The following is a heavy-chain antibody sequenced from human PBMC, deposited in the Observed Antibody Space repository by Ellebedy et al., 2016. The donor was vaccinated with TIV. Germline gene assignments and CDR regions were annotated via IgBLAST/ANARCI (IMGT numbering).Heavy chain of an antibody. Sequence: GESLKISCAASGFTSRDHYMDWVRQAPGKGLEWVGRTRNDPNIYTTEYAASVEGRFTISRDVAKNSVYLQMNSLKTEDTGVYYCTSPRWDYYERRGYYWGQGTLVTVSS. CDR2: TRNDPNIYTT. J-gene: IGHJ4*02. D-gene: IGHD3-22*01. V-gene: IGHV3-72*01. CDR1: GFTSRDHY. CDR3: TSPRWDYYERRGYY.